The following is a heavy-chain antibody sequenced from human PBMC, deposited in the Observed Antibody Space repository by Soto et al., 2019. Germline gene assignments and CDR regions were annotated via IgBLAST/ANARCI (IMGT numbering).Heavy chain of an antibody. CDR1: GGSISSYY. CDR2: IYTSGST. CDR3: ERDGDFTNSVLV. D-gene: IGHD2-21*01. V-gene: IGHV4-4*07. Sequence: PSETLSLTCTVSGGSISSYYWSWIRQPAGKGLEWIGRIYTSGSTNYNPSLKSRVTMSVDTSKNQFSLKLNSVTAADTAVYYCERDGDFTNSVLVWGQGTLVTVSS. J-gene: IGHJ4*02.